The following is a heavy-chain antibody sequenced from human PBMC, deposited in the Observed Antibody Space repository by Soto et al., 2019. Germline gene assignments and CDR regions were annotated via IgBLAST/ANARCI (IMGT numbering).Heavy chain of an antibody. CDR2: INPSDGST. J-gene: IGHJ4*02. CDR1: GYTLSSYY. Sequence: ASVKVSCKASGYTLSSYYMHWVRQAPGQGLEWMGRINPSDGSTSYAQKFQGRVTMTRDTSTSTVYMELSSLKSEDTAAYYCARESSGYYWFYWGQGTLVTVYS. D-gene: IGHD3-22*01. V-gene: IGHV1-46*01. CDR3: ARESSGYYWFY.